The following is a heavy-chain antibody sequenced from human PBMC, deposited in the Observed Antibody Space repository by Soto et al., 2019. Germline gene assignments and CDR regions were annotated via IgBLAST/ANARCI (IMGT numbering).Heavy chain of an antibody. CDR3: ARMASAGTLNWFDP. V-gene: IGHV1-8*02. J-gene: IGHJ5*02. D-gene: IGHD6-13*01. CDR1: GYSFVNFD. CDR2: MNPGSGKT. Sequence: GASVKVSCKASGYSFVNFDISWVRQAAGQGPEWLGWMNPGSGKTGYTSKFQGRAAMTRDASTATSHLDLTSLTSDDTAVYYCARMASAGTLNWFDPWGPGTLVTVSS.